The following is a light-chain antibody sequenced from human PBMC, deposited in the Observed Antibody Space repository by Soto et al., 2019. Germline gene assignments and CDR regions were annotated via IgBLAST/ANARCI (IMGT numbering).Light chain of an antibody. CDR1: SSDVGSYNL. V-gene: IGLV2-14*02. Sequence: QSVLTQPASVSGSPGQSITISCTGTSSDVGSYNLVSWYQQHPGKAPKLMIYEGSKRPSGVSNRFSGSKSGNTASLTISGLQAEDEADYYCLSYTSANTRVFGGGTKVTVL. J-gene: IGLJ3*02. CDR2: EGS. CDR3: LSYTSANTRV.